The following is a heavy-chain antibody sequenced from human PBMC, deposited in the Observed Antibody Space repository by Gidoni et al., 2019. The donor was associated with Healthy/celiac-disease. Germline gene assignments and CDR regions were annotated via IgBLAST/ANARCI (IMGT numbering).Heavy chain of an antibody. CDR3: TSNPKRTVVSYY. D-gene: IGHD1-1*01. CDR2: IKSKTDGGKT. V-gene: IGHV3-15*01. Sequence: EVQLVESGGCLVKPGGSLRLSCAASGFTFSNAWMSWVRQAPGKGLEWVGRIKSKTDGGKTDYAAPVKGRFTISRDDSKNTLYLQMNSLKTEDTAVYYCTSNPKRTVVSYYWGQGTLVTVSS. CDR1: GFTFSNAW. J-gene: IGHJ4*02.